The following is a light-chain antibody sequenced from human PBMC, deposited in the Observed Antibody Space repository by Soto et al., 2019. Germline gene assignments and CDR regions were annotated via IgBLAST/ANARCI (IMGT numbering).Light chain of an antibody. CDR2: KVS. Sequence: QSVLTQPASVSGSPGQSITISCTGTSSDVGHPYNYVSWYQQHPGKAPKLLIFKVSNRPSGISGRFSGSKSGNTASLTISGLQAEDEADYYCMSYIESTSTPWVLGGGTKVTVL. V-gene: IGLV2-14*03. CDR1: SSDVGHPYNY. J-gene: IGLJ3*02. CDR3: MSYIESTSTPWV.